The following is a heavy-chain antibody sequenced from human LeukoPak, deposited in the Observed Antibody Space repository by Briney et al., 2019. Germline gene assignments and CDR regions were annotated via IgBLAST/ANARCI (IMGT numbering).Heavy chain of an antibody. CDR2: ISAYNGNT. D-gene: IGHD3-22*01. CDR1: GYTFTSYG. Sequence: GASVKVSCKASGYTFTSYGISWVRQAPGQGLEWMGWISAYNGNTNYAQKLQGRVTMTTDTSTSTAYMELRSLRSDDTAVYYCARVSGPYYYDSSDPLDYWGQGTLVTVSS. CDR3: ARVSGPYYYDSSDPLDY. J-gene: IGHJ4*02. V-gene: IGHV1-18*01.